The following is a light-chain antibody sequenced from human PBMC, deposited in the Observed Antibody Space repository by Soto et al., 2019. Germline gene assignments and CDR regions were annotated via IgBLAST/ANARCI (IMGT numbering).Light chain of an antibody. V-gene: IGKV3-20*01. CDR1: QSINSNY. J-gene: IGKJ5*01. CDR2: GAS. CDR3: PHYGVSPLIT. Sequence: EIVLTQSPGTLSLSPGERATLSCRASQSINSNYLAWYQQKPGQAPRFIMYGASTRATGIPDRFSGSGSGTDFTLTVSRLEPEDFAVYYCPHYGVSPLITFGQGTRLEIK.